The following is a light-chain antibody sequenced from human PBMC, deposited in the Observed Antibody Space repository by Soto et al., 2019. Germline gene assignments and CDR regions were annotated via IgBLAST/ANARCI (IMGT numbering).Light chain of an antibody. Sequence: EIVLTQSPVTLSLSPGDRATLSCRASQTVSSYLAWYQQKPGQAPRLLIYDASSRATGIPARFSGSGSGTDFTLTITSLEPEDFAVYYCQQRSDWPSTFGGGTKVEIK. V-gene: IGKV3-11*01. CDR2: DAS. J-gene: IGKJ4*01. CDR1: QTVSSY. CDR3: QQRSDWPST.